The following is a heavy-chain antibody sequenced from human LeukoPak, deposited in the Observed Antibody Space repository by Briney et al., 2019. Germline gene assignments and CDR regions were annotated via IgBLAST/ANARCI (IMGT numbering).Heavy chain of an antibody. V-gene: IGHV5-51*01. CDR2: IYPGGSDT. J-gene: IGHJ3*02. Sequence: GESLKISCKDSGYSFTNYWIGWVRQMPGRGLEWMGIIYPGGSDTRYSPSFQGQVTISADKSINTAYLQWSSLKASDTAMYYCARPLAYCGGNCYRTFDIWGQGTTVTVSS. CDR1: GYSFTNYW. D-gene: IGHD2-21*01. CDR3: ARPLAYCGGNCYRTFDI.